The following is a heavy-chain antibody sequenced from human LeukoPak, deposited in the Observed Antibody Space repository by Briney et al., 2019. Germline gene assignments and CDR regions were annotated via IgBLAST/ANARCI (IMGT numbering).Heavy chain of an antibody. CDR2: IIPIFGTA. D-gene: IGHD1-26*01. J-gene: IGHJ4*02. V-gene: IGHV1-69*13. CDR3: AHTPVVGATPFDY. CDR1: GGTFSSYA. Sequence: ASVKVSCKASGGTFSSYAISWVRQAPGQGLEWMGGIIPIFGTANYAQKFQGRVTITADESTSTAYMELSSLRSEDTAVNYCAHTPVVGATPFDYWGQGTLVTVSS.